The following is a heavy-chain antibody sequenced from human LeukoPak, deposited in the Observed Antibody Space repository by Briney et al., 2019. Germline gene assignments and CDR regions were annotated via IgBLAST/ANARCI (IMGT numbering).Heavy chain of an antibody. J-gene: IGHJ4*02. CDR1: GFTFSSYA. D-gene: IGHD6-6*01. V-gene: IGHV3-30*04. CDR3: ARDSGFSGTQRGEY. CDR2: ISYDGSNK. Sequence: GGSLRLSCAASGFTFSSYAMHWVRQAPGKGLEWVAVISYDGSNKYYPDSVKGRFTISRDNSKNTLYLQMNSLRAEDTAVYYCARDSGFSGTQRGEYWGQGALVTVSS.